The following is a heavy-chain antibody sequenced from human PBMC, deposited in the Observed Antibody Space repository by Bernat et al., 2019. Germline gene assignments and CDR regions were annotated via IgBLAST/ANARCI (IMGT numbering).Heavy chain of an antibody. Sequence: EVQLVQSGAEVKTPGESLQISCKGSGYTFIDYWSGWVRPMPGRGLEWMGVMYPGNSDTKYSPSFQALVNVSADKSINTACLQWGSLKASDTAMYYCTRALNVDFYFDYWGQGTPVTVSS. D-gene: IGHD3-9*01. CDR2: MYPGNSDT. CDR1: GYTFIDYW. V-gene: IGHV5-51*01. CDR3: TRALNVDFYFDY. J-gene: IGHJ4*02.